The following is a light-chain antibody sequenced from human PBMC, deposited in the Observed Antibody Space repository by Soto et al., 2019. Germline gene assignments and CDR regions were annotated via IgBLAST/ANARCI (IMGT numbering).Light chain of an antibody. V-gene: IGKV3-20*01. CDR3: QQYHSAPRT. Sequence: EIVLTQSPGTLSLSPGERATLSCRASQSIGSRYLAWYQQKPGQAPRLLIYDASSRATGIPDRFSGSGSGTDFTLTINRLEPEDYAVYHCQQYHSAPRTFGQGTKVDIK. CDR1: QSIGSRY. CDR2: DAS. J-gene: IGKJ1*01.